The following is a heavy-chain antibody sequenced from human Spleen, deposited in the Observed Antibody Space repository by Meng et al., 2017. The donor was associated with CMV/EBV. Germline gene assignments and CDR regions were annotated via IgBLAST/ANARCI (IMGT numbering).Heavy chain of an antibody. CDR1: GYTFSSYG. CDR2: VGGCDGDT. Sequence: ASVKVSCKASGYTFSSYGISWVRQAPGQGLEWMGWVGGCDGDTNYAPELQGRVTMTTDTSTNTVYMELRSLTSDDTAVYYCAREGYCDSNNCYGNAFDIWAQGTMVTVSS. CDR3: AREGYCDSNNCYGNAFDI. D-gene: IGHD2-2*01. V-gene: IGHV1-18*01. J-gene: IGHJ3*02.